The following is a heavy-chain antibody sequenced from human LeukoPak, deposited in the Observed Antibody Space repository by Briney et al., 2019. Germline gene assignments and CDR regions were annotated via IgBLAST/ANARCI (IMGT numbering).Heavy chain of an antibody. D-gene: IGHD3-22*01. CDR1: GFTVSSNY. CDR3: ARVGSTDSPHAFDI. V-gene: IGHV3-53*01. CDR2: IYSGGST. J-gene: IGHJ3*02. Sequence: PGGSLRLSCAASGFTVSSNYMSWVRQAPGKGLEWVSVIYSGGSTYYADSVKGRFTISRDNAKNTLYLQMNTLRAEDTAVYYCARVGSTDSPHAFDIWGQGTTVTVSS.